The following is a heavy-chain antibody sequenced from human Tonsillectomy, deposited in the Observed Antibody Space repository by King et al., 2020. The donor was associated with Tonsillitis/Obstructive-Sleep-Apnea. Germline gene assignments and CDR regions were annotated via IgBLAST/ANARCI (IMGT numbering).Heavy chain of an antibody. D-gene: IGHD6-6*01. CDR3: ARLNDYSFSYLSPYFSFYYTDV. CDR2: ISAYNGNT. J-gene: IGHJ6*03. V-gene: IGHV1-18*01. Sequence: QLVQSGAEVKKPGASVKVSCKASGYTFTSYGISWVRQAPGQGLEWMGWISAYNGNTNYAQRLQGRVTMTTDTSTSTAYMELRSLRSDDTAVYYCARLNDYSFSYLSPYFSFYYTDVWGKGTTVIVAS. CDR1: GYTFTSYG.